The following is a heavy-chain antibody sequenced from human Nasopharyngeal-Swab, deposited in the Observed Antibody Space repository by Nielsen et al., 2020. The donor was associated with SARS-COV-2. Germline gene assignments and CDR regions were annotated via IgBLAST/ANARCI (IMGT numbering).Heavy chain of an antibody. CDR1: GFTFSSYE. D-gene: IGHD3-16*02. V-gene: IGHV3-48*03. Sequence: GGSLRLSCAASGFTFSSYEMNWVRQAPGKGLEWVSYISRSGGTKYYADSVKGRFTISRDNAKNSLYLQMNSLRAEDTAVYYCARFDYVWGSYRYTTYYYYGMDVWGQGTTVTVSS. J-gene: IGHJ6*02. CDR2: ISRSGGTK. CDR3: ARFDYVWGSYRYTTYYYYGMDV.